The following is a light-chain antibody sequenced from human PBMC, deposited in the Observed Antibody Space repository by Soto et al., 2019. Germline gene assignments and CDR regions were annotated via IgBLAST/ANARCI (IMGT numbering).Light chain of an antibody. Sequence: QSALTQPASVSGSPGQSITISCTGTSSDVGNYNYVSWYQQHPGKAPQLMIFQVSNRASGVSNRFSGSKSGDTASLTISGLQAEDEADYYCSSYTTSITLYVFGTGTKLTVL. J-gene: IGLJ1*01. CDR3: SSYTTSITLYV. CDR2: QVS. CDR1: SSDVGNYNY. V-gene: IGLV2-14*01.